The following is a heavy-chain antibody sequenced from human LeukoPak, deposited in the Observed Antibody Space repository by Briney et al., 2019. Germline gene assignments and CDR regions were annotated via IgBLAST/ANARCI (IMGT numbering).Heavy chain of an antibody. J-gene: IGHJ4*02. CDR2: ISGSGGST. CDR3: AERDPALTTGIYY. CDR1: GFTFSSYA. Sequence: QPGGSLRLSCAASGFTFSSYAMRGVRQAPGRGVGWVSAISGSGGSTYYAHSVKGRFTIPRDNSKNTLYLKMNRRTAEDTAVDYCAERDPALTTGIYYWGQGTLVTVSS. V-gene: IGHV3-23*01. D-gene: IGHD4-17*01.